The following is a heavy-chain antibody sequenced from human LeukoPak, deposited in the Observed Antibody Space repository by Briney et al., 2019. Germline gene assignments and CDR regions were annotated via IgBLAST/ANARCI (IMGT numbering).Heavy chain of an antibody. J-gene: IGHJ4*02. Sequence: GGALRLSCEASVFTFINNVMSWVRQAPGKGAEWVSVISGRGGYSYDADSVKGRLTISRDNSKNTLCLQMNSLRAEDTAVYYCAPVPGLLYYDHSRYQHYFDYSGQGTLVTASS. CDR3: APVPGLLYYDHSRYQHYFDY. CDR1: VFTFINNV. CDR2: ISGRGGYS. V-gene: IGHV3-23*01. D-gene: IGHD3-22*01.